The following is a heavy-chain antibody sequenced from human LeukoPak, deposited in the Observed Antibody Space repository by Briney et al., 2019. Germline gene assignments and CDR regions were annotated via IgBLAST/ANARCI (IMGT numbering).Heavy chain of an antibody. V-gene: IGHV3-23*01. CDR1: GFTFSSYA. CDR2: ISGSGGST. J-gene: IGHJ4*02. D-gene: IGHD3-10*01. Sequence: PGGSLRLSCAASGFTFSSYAMSWVRQAPGKGLEWVSAISGSGGSTYYADSVKGRFTISRDNSKNTLYLQMNSLRAEDTAVYYCAKDPLWFGEPTPGYWGQGTLVTVSS. CDR3: AKDPLWFGEPTPGY.